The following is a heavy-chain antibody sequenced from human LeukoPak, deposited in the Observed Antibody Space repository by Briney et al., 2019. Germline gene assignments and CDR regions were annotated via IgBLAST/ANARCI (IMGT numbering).Heavy chain of an antibody. CDR3: AKGGGARILYYFDY. CDR2: SSWNSGSI. D-gene: IGHD1-26*01. CDR1: GFTFDDYG. J-gene: IGHJ4*02. Sequence: GGSLTLSCAASGFTFDDYGMHWVRYAPGQGLEGVSGSSWNSGSIGYADSVKGRFTISRDNAKNSLYLQMNSLRAEDMALYDCAKGGGARILYYFDYWGQGTLVTVSS. V-gene: IGHV3-9*03.